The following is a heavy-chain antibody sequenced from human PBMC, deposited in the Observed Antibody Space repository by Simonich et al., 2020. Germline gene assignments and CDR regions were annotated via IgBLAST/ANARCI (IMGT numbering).Heavy chain of an antibody. D-gene: IGHD2-15*01. V-gene: IGHV1-8*03. CDR3: ARGRGGMSRGYVDY. CDR1: GYTFTIYD. CDR2: MNPNSGNT. J-gene: IGHJ4*02. Sequence: QVQLVQSGAEVKKPGASVKVSCKASGYTFTIYDINWGRQATGKGLEWMGWMNPNSGNTGYAQKFQGIDTITRNTSISTAYRELSSLRSEDTAVYYCARGRGGMSRGYVDYWGQGTLVTVSS.